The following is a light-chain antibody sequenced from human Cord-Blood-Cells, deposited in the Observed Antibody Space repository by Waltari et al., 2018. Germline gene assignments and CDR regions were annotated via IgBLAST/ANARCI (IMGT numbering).Light chain of an antibody. Sequence: DIVMTKSPLSLPIIPGEPASISCRSSQSLLHSNGYNYLDWYLQKPGQSPQLLIYLGSNRASGVPDRFSGSGSGTDFTLKISRVEAEDVGVYYCMQALQTLLTFGGGTKVEIK. CDR1: QSLLHSNGYNY. CDR2: LGS. V-gene: IGKV2-28*01. J-gene: IGKJ4*01. CDR3: MQALQTLLT.